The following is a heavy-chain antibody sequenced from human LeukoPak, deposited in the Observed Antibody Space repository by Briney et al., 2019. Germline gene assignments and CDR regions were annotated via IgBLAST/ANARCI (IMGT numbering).Heavy chain of an antibody. D-gene: IGHD6-13*01. V-gene: IGHV4-34*01. J-gene: IGHJ3*02. CDR1: GGSFSGYY. Sequence: SETLSLTCAVYGGSFSGYYWSWIRQPPGKGLEWIGEINHSGSTNYNLSLKSRVTISVDTSKNQFSLKLSSVTAADTAVYYCARVQPSAAAASDAFDIWGQGTMVTVSS. CDR2: INHSGST. CDR3: ARVQPSAAAASDAFDI.